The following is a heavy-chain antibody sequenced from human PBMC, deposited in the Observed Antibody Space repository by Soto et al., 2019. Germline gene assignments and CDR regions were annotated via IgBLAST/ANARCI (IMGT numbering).Heavy chain of an antibody. J-gene: IGHJ4*02. CDR3: ARGGVDTVTFDY. CDR2: IIPIFGTS. CDR1: GGSLSNYL. Sequence: QVQLVQSGTEVKKPGSSVQVSCKASGGSLSNYLITWVRQAPGQGLEWMGEIIPIFGTSNSAQRFQGRVTITAVESTSTAYMELSNLRSEDTAVYYCARGGVDTVTFDYWGQGTLVTVSS. V-gene: IGHV1-69*01. D-gene: IGHD5-18*01.